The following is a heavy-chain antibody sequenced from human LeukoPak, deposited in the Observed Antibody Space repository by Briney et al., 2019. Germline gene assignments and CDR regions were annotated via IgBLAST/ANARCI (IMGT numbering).Heavy chain of an antibody. Sequence: HPGGSLRLSCAASGFTFTNYAMNWVRQAPGRGLEWVSTISNGGGAIYYADSVKGRFTISRDNSKNTLYLQMNSLRAEDTAVYYCAREPSGNGNPFDYWGQGTLVTVSS. CDR1: GFTFTNYA. CDR3: AREPSGNGNPFDY. J-gene: IGHJ4*02. V-gene: IGHV3-23*01. D-gene: IGHD4-23*01. CDR2: ISNGGGAI.